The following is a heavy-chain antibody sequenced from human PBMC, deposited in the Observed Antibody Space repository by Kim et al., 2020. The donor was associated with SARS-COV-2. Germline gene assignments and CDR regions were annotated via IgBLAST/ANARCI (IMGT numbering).Heavy chain of an antibody. CDR1: GFTFGDYA. V-gene: IGHV3-49*03. CDR3: TRVADKEQWLAKFDY. J-gene: IGHJ4*02. D-gene: IGHD6-19*01. CDR2: IRSKAYGGTT. Sequence: GGSLRLSCTASGFTFGDYAMSWFRQAPGKGLEWVGFIRSKAYGGTTEYAASVKGRFTISRDDSKSIAYLQMNSLKTEDTAVYYCTRVADKEQWLAKFDYWGQGTLVTVSS.